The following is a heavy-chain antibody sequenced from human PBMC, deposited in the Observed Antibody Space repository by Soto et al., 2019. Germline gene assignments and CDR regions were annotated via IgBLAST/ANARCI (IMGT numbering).Heavy chain of an antibody. Sequence: GGSLRLSCAASGFTFSSYAMSWVRQAPGKGLEWVSAISGSGGSTYYADSVKGRFTISRDNSKNTLYLQMNSLRAEDTAVYYCAKIRSSGWTYYYYGMDVWGQGTTVTVSS. J-gene: IGHJ6*02. V-gene: IGHV3-23*01. CDR3: AKIRSSGWTYYYYGMDV. CDR2: ISGSGGST. D-gene: IGHD6-19*01. CDR1: GFTFSSYA.